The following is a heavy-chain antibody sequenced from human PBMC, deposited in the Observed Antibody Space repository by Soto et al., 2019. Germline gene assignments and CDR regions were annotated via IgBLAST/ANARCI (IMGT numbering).Heavy chain of an antibody. Sequence: QVQLVESGGGLVKPGGSLRLSCAASGFTFSDYCMSWIRQAPGKGLEWVSYISSSGSTMYYADSVKGRFTISRNNAKYSLYLQMNSLRAEDTAVYYCARVRTYYYYMDVWGKGTPVTVSS. CDR1: GFTFSDYC. CDR3: ARVRTYYYYMDV. J-gene: IGHJ6*03. V-gene: IGHV3-11*01. CDR2: ISSSGSTM.